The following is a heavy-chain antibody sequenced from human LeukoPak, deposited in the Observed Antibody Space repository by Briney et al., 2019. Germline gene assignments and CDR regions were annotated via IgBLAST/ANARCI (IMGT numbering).Heavy chain of an antibody. CDR1: GLTFSSYG. J-gene: IGHJ4*02. D-gene: IGHD1-26*01. CDR2: ISGSGSSA. CDR3: AKGSENIMGAPQADY. Sequence: PGGSLRLSCAASGLTFSSYGMSWVRQAPGKGLEWVSAISGSGSSADYGDSVKGRFTISRDNSKNTLFLQMNSLRAEDTAVYYCAKGSENIMGAPQADYWGQGTLVIVSS. V-gene: IGHV3-23*01.